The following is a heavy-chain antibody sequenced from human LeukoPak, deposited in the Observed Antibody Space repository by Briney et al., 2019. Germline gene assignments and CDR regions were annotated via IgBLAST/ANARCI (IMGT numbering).Heavy chain of an antibody. CDR2: IYYSGST. V-gene: IGHV4-39*01. Sequence: SETLSLTCTVSGGSISSSSYYWGWVRQPPGKGLEWIGSIYYSGSTYYNPSLKSRVTISVDTSKNQFSLKLSSVTAADTAVYYCALKIWFGEYNWFDPWGQGTLVTVSS. CDR3: ALKIWFGEYNWFDP. J-gene: IGHJ5*02. CDR1: GGSISSSSYY. D-gene: IGHD3-10*01.